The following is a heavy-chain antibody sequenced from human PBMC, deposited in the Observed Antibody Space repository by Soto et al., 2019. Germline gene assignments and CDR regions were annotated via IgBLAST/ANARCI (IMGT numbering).Heavy chain of an antibody. J-gene: IGHJ4*02. D-gene: IGHD2-15*01. CDR3: ASIVVVVAATLARGTDY. V-gene: IGHV3-30-3*01. CDR1: GFTFSSYA. Sequence: GGSLRLSCAASGFTFSSYAMHWVRQAPGKGLEWVAVISYDGSNKYYADSVKGRFTISRDNSKNTLYLQMNSLRAEDTAVYYCASIVVVVAATLARGTDYWGQGTLVTVSS. CDR2: ISYDGSNK.